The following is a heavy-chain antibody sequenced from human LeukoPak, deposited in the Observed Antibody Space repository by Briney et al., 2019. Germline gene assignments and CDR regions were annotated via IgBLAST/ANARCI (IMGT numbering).Heavy chain of an antibody. CDR2: ISSSGSTI. D-gene: IGHD2-2*02. V-gene: IGHV3-11*04. CDR3: ASSYCSSTSCYNSY. CDR1: GFTFSDYY. J-gene: IGHJ4*02. Sequence: GGSGRLSCAASGFTFSDYYMSCIRQAPGKGLEWVSYISSSGSTIYYADSVKGRFTISRDNAKNSLYLQMNSLRAEDTAVYYCASSYCSSTSCYNSYWGQGTLVTVSS.